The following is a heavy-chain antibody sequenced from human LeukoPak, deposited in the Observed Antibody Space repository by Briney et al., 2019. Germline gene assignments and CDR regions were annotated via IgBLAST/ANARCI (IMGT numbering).Heavy chain of an antibody. CDR3: ARDPPDCSGGSCYSPDYYYYGMDV. CDR2: ISAYNGNT. V-gene: IGHV1-18*01. J-gene: IGHJ6*02. Sequence: ASVEVSCKASGYTFTSYGISWVRQAPGQGLEWMGWISAYNGNTNYAQKLQGRVTMTTDTSTSTAYMELRSLRSDDTAVYYCARDPPDCSGGSCYSPDYYYYGMDVWGQGTTVTVSS. CDR1: GYTFTSYG. D-gene: IGHD2-15*01.